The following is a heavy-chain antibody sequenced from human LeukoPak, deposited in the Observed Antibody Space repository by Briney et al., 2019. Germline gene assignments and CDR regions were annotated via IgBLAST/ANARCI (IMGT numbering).Heavy chain of an antibody. CDR3: AKDQKSIAATGYDY. D-gene: IGHD6-13*01. J-gene: IGHJ4*02. CDR1: GFTIANYA. CDR2: ISGSGGST. Sequence: PGGSLRLSCAASGFTIANYAMSWVRQGPGKGLEWVSTISGSGGSTYYADSVKGRFTISRDNSKNTLFLQMNSQRADDTAVYFCAKDQKSIAATGYDYWGQGTLVTVSS. V-gene: IGHV3-23*01.